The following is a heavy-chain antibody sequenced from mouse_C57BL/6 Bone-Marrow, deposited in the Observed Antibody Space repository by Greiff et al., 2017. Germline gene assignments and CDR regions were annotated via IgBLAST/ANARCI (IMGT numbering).Heavy chain of an antibody. CDR3: ARSRAMDY. D-gene: IGHD3-3*01. Sequence: QVQLQQSGAELVRPGASVKMSCKASGYTFTSYNMHWVKQTPRKGLEWIGAIYPGNGDTSYNQKFKGKATLTVDTSSITAYMQLSSLTSEDSAVYICARSRAMDYWGQGTSVTVSS. CDR2: IYPGNGDT. CDR1: GYTFTSYN. V-gene: IGHV1-12*01. J-gene: IGHJ4*01.